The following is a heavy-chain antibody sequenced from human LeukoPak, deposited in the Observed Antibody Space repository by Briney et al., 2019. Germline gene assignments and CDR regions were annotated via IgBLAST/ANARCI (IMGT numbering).Heavy chain of an antibody. Sequence: ASVKVSCKASGYSFTSYYMHWVRQAPGQGLEWMGGIIPIFGTANYAQKFQGRVTMTRDMSTSTVYMELSSLRSEDTAVYYCARDLGTYHSSGQTGRFDYWGQGTLVTVSS. J-gene: IGHJ4*02. CDR2: IIPIFGTA. CDR3: ARDLGTYHSSGQTGRFDY. D-gene: IGHD3-22*01. V-gene: IGHV1-46*01. CDR1: GYSFTSYY.